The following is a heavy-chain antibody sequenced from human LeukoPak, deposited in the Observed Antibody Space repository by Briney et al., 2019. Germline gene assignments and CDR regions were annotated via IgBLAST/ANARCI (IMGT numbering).Heavy chain of an antibody. J-gene: IGHJ3*02. CDR3: AKSLLTTATGTGRAFDI. CDR2: ISAGGDGT. Sequence: GGSLRLSCATSGFNFTNFAMNWVRQAPGKGLEWVSGISAGGDGTYYADPVKGRFTISRDNSKNTLYLQMNSLRAEDTAQYFCAKSLLTTATGTGRAFDIWGQGTMVTVSS. D-gene: IGHD1-1*01. V-gene: IGHV3-23*01. CDR1: GFNFTNFA.